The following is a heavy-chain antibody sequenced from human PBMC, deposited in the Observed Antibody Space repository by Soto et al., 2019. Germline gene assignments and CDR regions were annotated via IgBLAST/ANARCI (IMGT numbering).Heavy chain of an antibody. V-gene: IGHV4-34*01. CDR1: GGSFIGYY. J-gene: IGHJ6*02. Sequence: AETLSLTCAVYGGSFIGYYWSWIRQPPGKGLEWIGEINHSGSTNYNPSLKSRVTISVDRSKNQFSLKLSSVTAADTAVYYCARGVSSSQKRYYYGMDVWGQGSTVTVSS. CDR3: ARGVSSSQKRYYYGMDV. CDR2: INHSGST. D-gene: IGHD6-6*01.